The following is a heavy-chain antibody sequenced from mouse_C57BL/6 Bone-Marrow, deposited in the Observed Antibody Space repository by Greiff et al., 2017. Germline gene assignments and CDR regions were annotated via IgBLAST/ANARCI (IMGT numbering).Heavy chain of an antibody. Sequence: QVQLQQPGAELVKPGASVKLSCKASGYTFTSYWMHWVKQRPGQGLEWIGMIHPNSGSTNNNEKFKSKATLTVDKSSSTAYMQRSSLTSEDSAVYYCARSRKYYSVLGMDYWGQGTSVTVSS. V-gene: IGHV1-64*01. CDR1: GYTFTSYW. D-gene: IGHD2-12*01. CDR2: IHPNSGST. J-gene: IGHJ4*01. CDR3: ARSRKYYSVLGMDY.